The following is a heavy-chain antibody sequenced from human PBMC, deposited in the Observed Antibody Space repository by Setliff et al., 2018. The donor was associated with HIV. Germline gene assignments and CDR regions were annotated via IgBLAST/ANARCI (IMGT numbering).Heavy chain of an antibody. CDR1: GFTFSNYA. J-gene: IGHJ6*04. CDR3: ARGSGYDKGAYHYYYGMDV. Sequence: GSLRLSCAASGFTFSNYAMSWVCQAPGEGLEWVSAILSTGERTFYADSVKGRFTISRDNTKNSLYLQMNSLRAEDTAVYYCARGSGYDKGAYHYYYGMDVWGKGTTVTVSS. V-gene: IGHV3-23*01. D-gene: IGHD5-12*01. CDR2: ILSTGERT.